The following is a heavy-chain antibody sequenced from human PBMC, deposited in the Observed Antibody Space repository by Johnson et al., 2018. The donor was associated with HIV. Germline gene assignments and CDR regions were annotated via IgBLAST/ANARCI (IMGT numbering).Heavy chain of an antibody. V-gene: IGHV3-73*01. CDR3: AKDLGYSSSSRAFDI. Sequence: VPLVESGGGLVQPGKSLKVACAASGFTFSGSALHWIRQASGRGLEWVGLIRSKGNSYATAYAASVKGRFTISRDNAENSLYLQMNSLRAEDTAVYYCAKDLGYSSSSRAFDIWGQGTMVTVSS. J-gene: IGHJ3*02. D-gene: IGHD6-6*01. CDR2: IRSKGNSYAT. CDR1: GFTFSGSA.